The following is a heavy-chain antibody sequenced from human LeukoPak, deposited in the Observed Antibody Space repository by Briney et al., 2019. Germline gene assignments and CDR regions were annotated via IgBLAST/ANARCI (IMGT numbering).Heavy chain of an antibody. CDR2: IYYSGST. V-gene: IGHV4-39*07. D-gene: IGHD6-6*01. J-gene: IGHJ4*02. CDR1: GGSISSSSYY. Sequence: SETLSLTCTVSGGSISSSSYYWGWIRQPPGKGLEWIGSIYYSGSTYYNPSLKSRVTISVDTSKNQFSLKLSSVTAADTAVYYCATGERRSSSPNYFDYWGQGTLVTVSS. CDR3: ATGERRSSSPNYFDY.